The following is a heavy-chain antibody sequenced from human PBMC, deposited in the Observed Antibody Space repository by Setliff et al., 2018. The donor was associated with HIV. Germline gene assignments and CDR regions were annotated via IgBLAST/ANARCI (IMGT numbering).Heavy chain of an antibody. CDR3: AKDSRRGDAYNVGVFDL. CDR1: EFTFSSYA. V-gene: IGHV3-23*01. J-gene: IGHJ3*01. Sequence: PGESLKISCVASEFTFSSYAMNWVRQAPGKGLEWVSTISGSGGTKYYADSVKGRFTISRDNSKNTLYLRMDSLRAEDTAIYYCAKDSRRGDAYNVGVFDLWGQGTMVTVSS. CDR2: ISGSGGTK. D-gene: IGHD3-10*01.